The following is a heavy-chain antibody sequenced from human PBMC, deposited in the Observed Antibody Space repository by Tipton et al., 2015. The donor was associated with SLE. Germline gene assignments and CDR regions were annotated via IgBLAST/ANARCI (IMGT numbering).Heavy chain of an antibody. D-gene: IGHD3-16*01. CDR2: INSDGSST. V-gene: IGHV3-74*01. CDR1: GFTFSSYW. J-gene: IGHJ4*02. Sequence: SLRLSCAASGFTFSSYWIHWVRQAPGKGLVWVSRINSDGSSTRYADSVRGRFTISRDNAKNTLYLQMNSLRAEDTAVYYCAREGTLWGSPPDYWGQGTLVTVSS. CDR3: AREGTLWGSPPDY.